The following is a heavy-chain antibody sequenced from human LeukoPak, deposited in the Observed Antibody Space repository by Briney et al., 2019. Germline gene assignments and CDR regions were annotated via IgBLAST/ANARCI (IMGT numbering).Heavy chain of an antibody. J-gene: IGHJ6*03. CDR3: ANGGYDFWSGVHYYYYYMDV. Sequence: GGSLRLSCAASGFTFSSYGMHWVRQAPGKGLEWVAVIWYDGSNKYYAGSVKGRFTISRDNSKNTLYLQMNSLRAEDTAVYYCANGGYDFWSGVHYYYYYMDVWGKGTTVTVSS. CDR1: GFTFSSYG. CDR2: IWYDGSNK. D-gene: IGHD3-3*01. V-gene: IGHV3-33*06.